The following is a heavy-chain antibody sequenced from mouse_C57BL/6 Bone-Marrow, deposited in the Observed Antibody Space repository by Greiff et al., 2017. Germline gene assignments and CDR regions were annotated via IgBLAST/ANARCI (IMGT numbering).Heavy chain of an antibody. J-gene: IGHJ1*03. CDR1: GYTFTEYT. CDR2: FYPGSGSI. D-gene: IGHD1-1*01. V-gene: IGHV1-62-2*01. CDR3: ARHGRRSVTTVVADWYFDV. Sequence: VQLQQSGAELVKPGASVKLSCKASGYTFTEYTIHWVKQRSGQGLEWIGWFYPGSGSIKYNEKFKDKATLTADKSSSTVYMELSRLTSEDSAVYFCARHGRRSVTTVVADWYFDVWGTGTTVTVSS.